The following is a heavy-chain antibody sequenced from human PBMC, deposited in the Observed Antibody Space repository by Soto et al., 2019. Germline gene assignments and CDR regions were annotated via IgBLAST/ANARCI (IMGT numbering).Heavy chain of an antibody. CDR3: ARFLLGYYDSSDYPDY. D-gene: IGHD3-22*01. CDR1: GYTFTSYG. CDR2: ISAYNGNT. J-gene: IGHJ4*02. Sequence: GASVKVSCKASGYTFTSYGISWVRQAPGQGLEWMGWISAYNGNTNYAQKLQGRVTMTTDTSTSTAYMELRSLRSDDTAVYYCARFLLGYYDSSDYPDYWGQGTMVTVYS. V-gene: IGHV1-18*01.